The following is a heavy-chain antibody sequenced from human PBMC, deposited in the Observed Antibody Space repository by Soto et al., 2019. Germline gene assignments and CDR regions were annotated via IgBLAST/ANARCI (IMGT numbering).Heavy chain of an antibody. V-gene: IGHV3-9*01. CDR3: AKDFAGYGDYVSRFDY. Sequence: GGSLRLSCAASGFTFDDYAMHWVRQAPGKGLEWVSGISWNSGSIGYADSVKGRFTISRDNAKNSLYLQMNSLRAEDTALYYCAKDFAGYGDYVSRFDYWGQGTLVTVSS. CDR1: GFTFDDYA. D-gene: IGHD4-17*01. CDR2: ISWNSGSI. J-gene: IGHJ4*02.